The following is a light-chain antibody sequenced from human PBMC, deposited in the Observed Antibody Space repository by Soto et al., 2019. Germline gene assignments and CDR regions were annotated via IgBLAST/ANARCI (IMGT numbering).Light chain of an antibody. CDR2: YDS. V-gene: IGLV3-21*04. J-gene: IGLJ2*01. Sequence: SYELTQPPSVSVAPGKTARITCGGNNIGSKSVHWYQQKPGQAPVLVIYYDSDRPSGIPERFSGSNSGNTATLTISRVEAGDEAHYYCRVWDSSSDHVVFGGGTKLTVL. CDR3: RVWDSSSDHVV. CDR1: NIGSKS.